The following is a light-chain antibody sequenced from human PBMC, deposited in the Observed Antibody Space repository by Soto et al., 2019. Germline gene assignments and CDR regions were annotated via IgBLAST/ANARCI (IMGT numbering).Light chain of an antibody. CDR3: QQYGSSGT. Sequence: DIQMTQSPSSLSASVGDIVTITCQASQGISYSLNWYQQKPGKAPKLLIYEASSLESGVPSRFSGSGSGTDFTLTISRLEPEDFAVYYCQQYGSSGTFGQGTKVDIK. CDR2: EAS. J-gene: IGKJ1*01. CDR1: QGISYS. V-gene: IGKV1-33*01.